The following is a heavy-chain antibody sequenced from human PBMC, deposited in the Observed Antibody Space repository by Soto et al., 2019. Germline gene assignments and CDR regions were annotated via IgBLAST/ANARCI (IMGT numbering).Heavy chain of an antibody. CDR1: GFTFSSYG. CDR2: IWYDGSNK. J-gene: IGHJ6*03. V-gene: IGHV3-33*01. D-gene: IGHD3-3*01. CDR3: ARDKGRFWSGHYYYYMDV. Sequence: GAPRLSCAASGFTFSSYGMHWVRQAPGKGLEGVAVIWYDGSNKYYADSVKGRFTISRDNSKNTLYLQMNSLRAEDTAVYYCARDKGRFWSGHYYYYMDVWGKGTTVTVSS.